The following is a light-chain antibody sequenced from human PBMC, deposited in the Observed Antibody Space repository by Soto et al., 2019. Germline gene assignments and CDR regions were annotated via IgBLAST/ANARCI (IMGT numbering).Light chain of an antibody. Sequence: IQLTQSPSSLSASVGDRVTITCRASQGINSYLAWYQQKPGKAPKLLIYAASTLQSGVPSRFSGSGSGTYFTLTISSLQPEDCATYYCQQLNSYPCTFGQGTQLEIK. CDR1: QGINSY. CDR3: QQLNSYPCT. CDR2: AAS. J-gene: IGKJ2*02. V-gene: IGKV1-9*01.